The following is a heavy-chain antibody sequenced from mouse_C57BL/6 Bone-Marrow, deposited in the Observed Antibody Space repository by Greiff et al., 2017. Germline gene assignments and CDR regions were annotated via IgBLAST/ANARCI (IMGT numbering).Heavy chain of an antibody. V-gene: IGHV1-81*01. Sequence: QVQLKQSGAELARPGASVKLSCKASGYTFTSYGISWVKQRTGQGLEWIGEIYPRSGNTYYNEKFNGKATLTADKSSSTAYMELRGLTSEDSAVYFCARSGYGSSYDYAMDYWGQGTSVTVSS. J-gene: IGHJ4*01. CDR2: IYPRSGNT. CDR3: ARSGYGSSYDYAMDY. D-gene: IGHD1-1*01. CDR1: GYTFTSYG.